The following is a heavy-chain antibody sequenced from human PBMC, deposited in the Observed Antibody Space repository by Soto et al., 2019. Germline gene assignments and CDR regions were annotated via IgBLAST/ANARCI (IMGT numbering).Heavy chain of an antibody. V-gene: IGHV3-7*01. Sequence: QLVESGGGLVQPGGSLRLSCAASGFTFSNYWMTWVRQAPGKGLEWVANIKRDGSGGSYLDSVRGRFTVSRDNARNSLYLQMNSLRAEDTALYYCVRDVSRGSSGCYIDAFDIWGQGTMVTVSS. CDR1: GFTFSNYW. CDR2: IKRDGSGG. D-gene: IGHD6-25*01. CDR3: VRDVSRGSSGCYIDAFDI. J-gene: IGHJ3*02.